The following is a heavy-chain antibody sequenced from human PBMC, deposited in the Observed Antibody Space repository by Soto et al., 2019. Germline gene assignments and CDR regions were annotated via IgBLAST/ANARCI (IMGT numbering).Heavy chain of an antibody. V-gene: IGHV4-30-4*01. J-gene: IGHJ3*02. CDR3: ARGEVRGHVDI. D-gene: IGHD3-10*01. CDR1: GGSMNSHYYY. Sequence: QEQLQESGPGLVKPSQTLSLTCTVSGGSMNSHYYYWSWLRQPPGKGLEWIGYIHNSGSTYYNPSLKSRLTISSDTSKNQFSLRLNSVTAADTALYDCARGEVRGHVDIWGQGPMVAVSA. CDR2: IHNSGST.